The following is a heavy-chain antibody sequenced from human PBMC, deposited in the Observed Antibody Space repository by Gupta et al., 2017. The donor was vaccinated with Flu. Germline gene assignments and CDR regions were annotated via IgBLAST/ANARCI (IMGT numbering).Heavy chain of an antibody. CDR2: IYSGGST. J-gene: IGHJ5*02. D-gene: IGHD6-19*01. CDR1: GFTVSSNY. CDR3: ARGWGYSSGWYVGPDYNWFDP. V-gene: IGHV3-66*02. Sequence: EVQLVESGGGLVQPGGSLRLSCAASGFTVSSNYMSWVRQVPGKGLEWVSVIYSGGSTYYADSVKGRFTISRDNSKNTLYLQMNSLRAEDTAVYYCARGWGYSSGWYVGPDYNWFDPWGQGTLVTVSS.